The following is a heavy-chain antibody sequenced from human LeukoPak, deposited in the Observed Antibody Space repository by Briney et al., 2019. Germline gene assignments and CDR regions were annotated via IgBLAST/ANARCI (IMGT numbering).Heavy chain of an antibody. V-gene: IGHV4-61*01. Sequence: PSETLSLTCTVSGGSVSSGSYYWSWIRQPPGKGLEWIGYIYYSGSTNYSPSLKSRVTISVDTSKNQFSLKLSSVTAADTAVYYCARDSSNWFDPWGQGTLVTVSS. J-gene: IGHJ5*02. CDR2: IYYSGST. CDR3: ARDSSNWFDP. CDR1: GGSVSSGSYY.